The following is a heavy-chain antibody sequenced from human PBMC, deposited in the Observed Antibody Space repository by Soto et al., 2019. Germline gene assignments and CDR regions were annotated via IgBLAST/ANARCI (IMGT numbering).Heavy chain of an antibody. CDR2: IYYSGST. V-gene: IGHV4-31*03. CDR1: GGSISSGGYY. CDR3: ARDITMARGVMLENNWFDP. D-gene: IGHD3-10*01. Sequence: SETLSLTCTVSGGSISSGGYYWSWIRQHPGKGLEWIGYIYYSGSTYYNPSLKSRVTISVDTSKNQFSLKLSSVTAADTAVYYCARDITMARGVMLENNWFDPWGQGTLVTVS. J-gene: IGHJ5*02.